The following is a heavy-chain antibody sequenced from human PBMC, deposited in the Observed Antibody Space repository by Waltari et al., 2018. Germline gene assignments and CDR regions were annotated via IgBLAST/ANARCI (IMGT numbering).Heavy chain of an antibody. CDR1: GFTFSSYW. Sequence: EVQLVESGGGLVQPGGSLRLSCAASGFTFSSYWMSWVRQAPGKGLEWVANIKQDGSEKYYVDSVKGRFTISRDNAKNSLYLQMNSLRAEDTAVYYCARDILGDSPLFDYWGQGTLVTVSS. D-gene: IGHD2-21*02. V-gene: IGHV3-7*01. J-gene: IGHJ4*02. CDR2: IKQDGSEK. CDR3: ARDILGDSPLFDY.